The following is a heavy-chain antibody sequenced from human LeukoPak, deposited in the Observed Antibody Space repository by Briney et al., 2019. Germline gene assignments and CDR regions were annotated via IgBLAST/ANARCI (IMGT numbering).Heavy chain of an antibody. CDR1: GYSISSGYY. J-gene: IGHJ6*03. Sequence: KPSETLSLTCTVSGYSISSGYYWGWIRQPPGKGLEWIGSISHSGSPYYNPSLKSRVTISLGTSKNHFSLKVRYVTAADTAVYYCARALVGATSYYYYYMDVWGKGTTVTVS. CDR2: ISHSGSP. D-gene: IGHD1-26*01. CDR3: ARALVGATSYYYYYMDV. V-gene: IGHV4-38-2*02.